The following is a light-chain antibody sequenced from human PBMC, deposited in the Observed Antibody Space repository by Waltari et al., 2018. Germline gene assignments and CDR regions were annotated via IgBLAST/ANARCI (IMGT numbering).Light chain of an antibody. J-gene: IGKJ2*01. Sequence: IQLTQSPSFLSASVGDRVTITCRASQTISIYLAWYQQKPGEAPKLLIYAASTLQRGVPSRFSGSASGTEFSLTISSLQPEDSATYYCQQLNSYRYTFGQGTKLEIK. CDR3: QQLNSYRYT. CDR1: QTISIY. V-gene: IGKV1-9*01. CDR2: AAS.